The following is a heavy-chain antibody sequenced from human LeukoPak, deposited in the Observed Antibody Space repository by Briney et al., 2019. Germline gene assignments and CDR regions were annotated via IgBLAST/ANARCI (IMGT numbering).Heavy chain of an antibody. CDR3: ARQGSEIDY. J-gene: IGHJ4*02. CDR1: GFTLSHYY. Sequence: GGSLRLSCAASGFTLSHYYMTWIRQAPGKGLEWLSCISSSGGTIYYADSVKGRFTVSRDNAENSLYLQMNSLRAEDTALYYCARQGSEIDYWGQGTLVTVSS. V-gene: IGHV3-11*01. CDR2: ISSSGGTI.